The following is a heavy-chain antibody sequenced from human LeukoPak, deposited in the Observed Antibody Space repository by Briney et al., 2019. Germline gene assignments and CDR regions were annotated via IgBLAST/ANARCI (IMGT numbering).Heavy chain of an antibody. CDR2: VDGGGGGT. D-gene: IGHD6-13*01. V-gene: IGHV3-23*01. Sequence: SGGSLRLSCVASGFTFSTYAMTWVRQAPGRGLEWVSSVDGGGGGTYYADSVKGRFTISRDNSKDTLYLQMNGLRAEDTAVYFCAKQSAGSAAWYSLHYDFWGQGTLVTVSS. CDR3: AKQSAGSAAWYSLHYDF. CDR1: GFTFSTYA. J-gene: IGHJ4*02.